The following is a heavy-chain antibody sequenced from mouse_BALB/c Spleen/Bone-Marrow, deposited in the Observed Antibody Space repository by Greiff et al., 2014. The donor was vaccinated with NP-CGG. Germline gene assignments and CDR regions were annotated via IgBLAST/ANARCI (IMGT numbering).Heavy chain of an antibody. J-gene: IGHJ2*01. Sequence: VQLQESGPGLVAPSQSLSITCTVSGFSLTSYGVHWVRQPPGKGLEWLGVIWAGGIINYNSALMSRLSISKDNSKSQVFLKMNSLQTDDTAVYYGARTLRLRDYFDYWGQGTTLTVSS. CDR3: ARTLRLRDYFDY. V-gene: IGHV2-9*02. D-gene: IGHD1-2*01. CDR2: IWAGGII. CDR1: GFSLTSYG.